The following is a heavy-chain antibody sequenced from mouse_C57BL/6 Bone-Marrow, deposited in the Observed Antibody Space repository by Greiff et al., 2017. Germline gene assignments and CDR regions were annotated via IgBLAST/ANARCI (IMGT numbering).Heavy chain of an antibody. Sequence: QVQLQQPGAELVKPGASVTMSCKASDYTFTSYWITWVKQRPGQGLEWIGDIYPGSGSTNYNEKFKSKATLTVDTSSSTAYMQLSSLTSEDSAVYYCARKRYPYWYFDVWDTGTTGTVSS. D-gene: IGHD1-1*01. J-gene: IGHJ1*03. CDR3: ARKRYPYWYFDV. V-gene: IGHV1-55*01. CDR2: IYPGSGST. CDR1: DYTFTSYW.